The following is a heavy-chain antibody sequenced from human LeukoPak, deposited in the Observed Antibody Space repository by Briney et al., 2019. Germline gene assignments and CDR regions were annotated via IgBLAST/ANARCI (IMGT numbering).Heavy chain of an antibody. V-gene: IGHV3-23*01. J-gene: IGHJ4*02. CDR2: ISDSGGNT. CDR3: ARHRSSWLIDY. D-gene: IGHD6-6*01. Sequence: GGSLRLSCAASGFTFNTYAMSWVRQAPWERLQWVSGISDSGGNTYYADSVRGRFTISRDNSKNTLYLQMNSLRAEDTAVYYCARHRSSWLIDYWGQGTLVTVSS. CDR1: GFTFNTYA.